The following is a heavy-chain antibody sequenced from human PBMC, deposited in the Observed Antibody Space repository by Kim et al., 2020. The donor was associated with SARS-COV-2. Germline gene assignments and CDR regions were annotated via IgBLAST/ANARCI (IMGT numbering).Heavy chain of an antibody. D-gene: IGHD1-20*01. Sequence: YAQKFQGGVTITADKSTSTAYMELSSLRSEDTAVYYCASEGITGTTEFDPWGQGTLVTVSS. CDR3: ASEGITGTTEFDP. J-gene: IGHJ5*02. V-gene: IGHV1-69*04.